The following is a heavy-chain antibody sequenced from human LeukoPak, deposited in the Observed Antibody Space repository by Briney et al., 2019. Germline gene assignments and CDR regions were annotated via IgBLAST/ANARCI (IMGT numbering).Heavy chain of an antibody. V-gene: IGHV3-74*01. CDR3: ATGWGMDV. D-gene: IGHD2-15*01. Sequence: GGPVRLSCAASRFTYYNFGVQWAPRVSGKALVWVSRITSDGTTTGHADFVKGRFTIATVNAKNTLYLQMNRLRAEDTAVYTCATGWGMDVWGQGTTVTVSS. CDR2: ITSDGTTT. CDR1: RFTYYNFG. J-gene: IGHJ6*02.